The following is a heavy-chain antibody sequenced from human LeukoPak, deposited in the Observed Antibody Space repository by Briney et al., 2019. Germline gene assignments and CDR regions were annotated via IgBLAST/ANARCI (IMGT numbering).Heavy chain of an antibody. V-gene: IGHV3-30-3*01. CDR1: GFTFSTYS. D-gene: IGHD3-22*01. Sequence: GRSLRLSCAASGFTFSTYSMHWLRQAPGKGLEWVALIPYDGSNKYYSDSVKGRFTSSRDNSKNTVFLQMNNLRGDDTAMYYCARGARSSGYYYGPLYWGQGTLVAVSS. J-gene: IGHJ4*02. CDR2: IPYDGSNK. CDR3: ARGARSSGYYYGPLY.